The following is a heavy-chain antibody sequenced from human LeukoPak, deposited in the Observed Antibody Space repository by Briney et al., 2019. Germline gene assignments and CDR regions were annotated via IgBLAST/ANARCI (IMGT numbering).Heavy chain of an antibody. Sequence: GGSLRLSCAASGFSFSSYWMSWVRQAPGKGLEWVANIKQDGVDKYYVDSVKGRFTISRDNAKNSLYLQMNSLRAEDTAVYFCARGQPLTVSTWGYFYYYMDVWGRGTTVTISS. CDR1: GFSFSSYW. D-gene: IGHD4-17*01. CDR3: ARGQPLTVSTWGYFYYYMDV. J-gene: IGHJ6*03. CDR2: IKQDGVDK. V-gene: IGHV3-7*01.